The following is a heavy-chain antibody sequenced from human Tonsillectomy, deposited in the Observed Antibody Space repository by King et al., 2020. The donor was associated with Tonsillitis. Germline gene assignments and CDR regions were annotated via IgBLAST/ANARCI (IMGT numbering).Heavy chain of an antibody. V-gene: IGHV1-2*02. J-gene: IGHJ5*02. Sequence: QLVQSGAEVKKPGASVKVSCKASGYTFTGYYMYWVRQAPGQGLEWMGWINPNSGGTSSAQKFQGRVTMTRDTSINTVYMELSRLTSDDTDVYYCARGCSGGSCYNWFDPWGQGTLVTVSS. D-gene: IGHD2-15*01. CDR2: INPNSGGT. CDR3: ARGCSGGSCYNWFDP. CDR1: GYTFTGYY.